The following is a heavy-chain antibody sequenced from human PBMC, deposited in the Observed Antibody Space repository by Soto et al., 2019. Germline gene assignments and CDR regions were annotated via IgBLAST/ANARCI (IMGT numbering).Heavy chain of an antibody. CDR3: AKEQLRGVRAVITYCYGMDV. CDR1: GFTFSSYG. D-gene: IGHD3-10*01. Sequence: QVQLVESGGGVVQPGRSLRLSCAASGFTFSSYGMHWVRQAPGKGLEWVAVISYDGSNKYYADSVKGRFTISRDNSKNPLYLQRNSLTAEDPAVYYCAKEQLRGVRAVITYCYGMDVWCQGTTVTVSS. J-gene: IGHJ6*02. CDR2: ISYDGSNK. V-gene: IGHV3-30*18.